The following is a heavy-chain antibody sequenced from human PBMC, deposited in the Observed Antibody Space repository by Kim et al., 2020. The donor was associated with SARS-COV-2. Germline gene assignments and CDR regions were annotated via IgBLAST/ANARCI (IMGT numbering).Heavy chain of an antibody. V-gene: IGHV1-18*01. CDR1: GYTFTSYG. CDR2: ISAYNGNT. J-gene: IGHJ4*02. CDR3: ARYGQASIAARRTDY. Sequence: ASVKVSCKASGYTFTSYGISWVRRAPGQGLEWMGWISAYNGNTNYAQKLQGRVTMTTDTSTSTAYMELRSLRSDDTAVYYCARYGQASIAARRTDYWGQGTLVTVSS. D-gene: IGHD6-6*01.